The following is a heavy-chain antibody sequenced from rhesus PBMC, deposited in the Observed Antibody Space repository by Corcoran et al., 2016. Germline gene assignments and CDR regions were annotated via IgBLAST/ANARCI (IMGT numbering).Heavy chain of an antibody. CDR1: GGSISSGYYS. CDR2: ITYSGST. J-gene: IGHJ4*01. V-gene: IGHV4-122*02. D-gene: IGHD2-21*01. CDR3: ARSRAVLVVVATLDY. Sequence: QVQLQESGPGLVTPSETLSLTCAVSGGSISSGYYSWSCIRQPPGTGLEWMGYITYSGSTSYNPSLKSRVTISRDTSKNQFSLKLSSVTAADTAVYYCARSRAVLVVVATLDYWGQGVLVTVSS.